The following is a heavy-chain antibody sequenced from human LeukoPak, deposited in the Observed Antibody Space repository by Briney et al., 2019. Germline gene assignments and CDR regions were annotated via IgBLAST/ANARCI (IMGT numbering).Heavy chain of an antibody. CDR2: IYYDGSDK. CDR3: ARDRSQHYLDY. J-gene: IGHJ4*02. CDR1: GFTFRNFG. Sequence: GGSLRLSCVVSGFTFRNFGMHWVRQAPGKGLEWVAVIYYDGSDKYYVDSVKGRFAVSRDNSKNTLYLQMNNLRVEDTAVYHCARDRSQHYLDYWGQGALATVSS. V-gene: IGHV3-33*01. D-gene: IGHD5-18*01.